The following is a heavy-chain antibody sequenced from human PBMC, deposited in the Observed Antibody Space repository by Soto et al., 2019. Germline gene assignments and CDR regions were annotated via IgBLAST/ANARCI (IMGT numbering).Heavy chain of an antibody. Sequence: LGESLKISCKGSGYSFTNYWVAWVRQMPGKGLEWMTMIYPGDSDIRYNPSFQGRITVSADKSINTAYLQWRSLKASDTALYYCARHDSNGYYSDNWGQGTLVTVSS. CDR1: GYSFTNYW. CDR2: IYPGDSDI. D-gene: IGHD3-22*01. CDR3: ARHDSNGYYSDN. V-gene: IGHV5-51*01. J-gene: IGHJ4*02.